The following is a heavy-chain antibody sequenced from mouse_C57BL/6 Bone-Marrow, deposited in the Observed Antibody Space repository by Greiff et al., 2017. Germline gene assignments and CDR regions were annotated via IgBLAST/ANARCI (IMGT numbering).Heavy chain of an antibody. CDR3: ASERDY. CDR2: ISDGGSYT. V-gene: IGHV5-4*01. J-gene: IGHJ2*01. Sequence: EVQGVESGGGLVKPGGSLKLSCAASGFTFSSYAMSWVRQPPEKRLEWVATISDGGSYTYYPDNVQGRFTISRDNAKNNLYLQMSHLESEDTAMYYCASERDYWGQGTTLTVSS. CDR1: GFTFSSYA.